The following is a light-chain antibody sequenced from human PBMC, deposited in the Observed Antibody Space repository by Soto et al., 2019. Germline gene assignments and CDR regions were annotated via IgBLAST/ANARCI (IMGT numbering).Light chain of an antibody. V-gene: IGKV3-11*01. CDR2: DVS. Sequence: IVLTQSPATLSLSPGKRASLSCRASQNISNYLIWYQQKPGQAPRLLIYDVSNRATGIPARFSGSGSGTEFTLTISSLQSEDFAVYNCQKYNKWPRTFGQGTKVDIK. CDR1: QNISNY. J-gene: IGKJ2*01. CDR3: QKYNKWPRT.